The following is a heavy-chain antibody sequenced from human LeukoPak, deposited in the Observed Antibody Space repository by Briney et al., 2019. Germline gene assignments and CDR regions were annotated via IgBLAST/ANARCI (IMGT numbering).Heavy chain of an antibody. V-gene: IGHV3-73*01. CDR3: MGYYGSGTYYSGDYYYGMDV. CDR1: GFTFSDSA. J-gene: IGHJ6*02. Sequence: GGSLRLSCAASGFTFSDSAMHWVRQASGKGLEWVGHIRTKANSYATTYAASVKGRFTISRDDAKNTAYLQMISLKAEDTAVYYCMGYYGSGTYYSGDYYYGMDVWGQGTMVTVSS. D-gene: IGHD3-10*01. CDR2: IRTKANSYAT.